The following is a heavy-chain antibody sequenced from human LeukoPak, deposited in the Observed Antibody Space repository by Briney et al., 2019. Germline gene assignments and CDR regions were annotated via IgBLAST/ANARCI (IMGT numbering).Heavy chain of an antibody. Sequence: GGALRLCFSVSGNTLSNYGMSWVRQAPGKGLEWVARLSDSGGSTKYGEPVTERLTVSKNNHKNTLYLQMNGLRAEDTAVYFCAKRGVVIRAVIIVGFHKEAYYFDYWGQGALVTVSS. V-gene: IGHV3-23*01. D-gene: IGHD3-10*01. CDR2: LSDSGGST. CDR1: GNTLSNYG. CDR3: AKRGVVIRAVIIVGFHKEAYYFDY. J-gene: IGHJ4*02.